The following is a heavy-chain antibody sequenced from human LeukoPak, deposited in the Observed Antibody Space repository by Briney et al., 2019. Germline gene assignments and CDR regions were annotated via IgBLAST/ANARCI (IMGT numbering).Heavy chain of an antibody. J-gene: IGHJ4*02. V-gene: IGHV3-30*02. CDR3: ARVTYGSGTYGAFDY. D-gene: IGHD3-10*01. CDR1: GLSFSSYG. CDR2: IRFDGSHK. Sequence: GGSLRLSCAASGLSFSSYGMHWARQAPGKGLEWVAFIRFDGSHKYYAGSVKGRFTVSRDNSKNTLYLQMNSLRAEDTAVYYCARVTYGSGTYGAFDYWGQGTLVTVSS.